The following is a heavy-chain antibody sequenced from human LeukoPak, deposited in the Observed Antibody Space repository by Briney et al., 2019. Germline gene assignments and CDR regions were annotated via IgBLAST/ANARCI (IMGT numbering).Heavy chain of an antibody. Sequence: PGGSLRLSCAASGFTFSSYEMNWVRQAPGKGLEWVSVIYSGGSTYYADSVKGRFTISRDNSKNTLYLQMNSLRAEDTAVYYCARDKGRTYYDILTGYYYYYYMDVWGKGTTVTISS. V-gene: IGHV3-66*01. CDR3: ARDKGRTYYDILTGYYYYYYMDV. CDR1: GFTFSSYE. J-gene: IGHJ6*03. CDR2: IYSGGST. D-gene: IGHD3-9*01.